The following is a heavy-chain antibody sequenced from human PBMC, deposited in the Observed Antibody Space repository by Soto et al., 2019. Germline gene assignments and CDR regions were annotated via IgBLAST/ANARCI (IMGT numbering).Heavy chain of an antibody. CDR2: IDGSGATK. CDR3: ARGFGRLNY. Sequence: EVQLLESGGGLVQPGGSLRLSCGVSGFTFNDFEMNWVRQAPGKGLEWLAYIDGSGATKKYADSVRGRFTISRDNANNSLFLQMSSLSAADTAMYYCARGFGRLNYWGQGTLVSVSP. CDR1: GFTFNDFE. D-gene: IGHD3-10*01. V-gene: IGHV3-48*03. J-gene: IGHJ4*02.